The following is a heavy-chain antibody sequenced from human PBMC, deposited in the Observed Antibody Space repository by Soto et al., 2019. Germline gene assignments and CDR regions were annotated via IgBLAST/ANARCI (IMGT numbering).Heavy chain of an antibody. J-gene: IGHJ5*01. D-gene: IGHD3-10*01. Sequence: QITLKESGPTLVKPTQTVTLTCTFSGFSLSTSGVGVGWIRQPPGKALEWLGLIYWDDDKRYSPSLKSRLTITKDTSKNEVVLTMTNMDPVDTATYYCAHSISMVRTNWFDSWGQGTLVIVSS. CDR3: AHSISMVRTNWFDS. CDR1: GFSLSTSGVG. V-gene: IGHV2-5*02. CDR2: IYWDDDK.